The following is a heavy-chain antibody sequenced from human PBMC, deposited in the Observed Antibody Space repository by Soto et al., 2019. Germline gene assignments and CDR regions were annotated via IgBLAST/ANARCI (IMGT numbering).Heavy chain of an antibody. J-gene: IGHJ4*02. Sequence: GSLRLSCAASGFTFSSYAMHWVRQAPGKGLEWVAVISYDGSNKYYADSVKGRFTISRDNSKNTLYLQMNSLRAEDTAVYYCARDALKVRGVIEYYFDYWGQGTLVTVSS. CDR3: ARDALKVRGVIEYYFDY. CDR1: GFTFSSYA. V-gene: IGHV3-30-3*01. CDR2: ISYDGSNK. D-gene: IGHD3-10*01.